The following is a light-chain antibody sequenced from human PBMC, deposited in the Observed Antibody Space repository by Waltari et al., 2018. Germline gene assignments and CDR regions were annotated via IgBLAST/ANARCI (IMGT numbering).Light chain of an antibody. CDR3: FSYAGSNNLV. V-gene: IGLV2-8*01. CDR2: EVS. CDR1: SSDVGAYNY. J-gene: IGLJ2*01. Sequence: QSALTQPPSASGSPGQSVTISCTGTSSDVGAYNYVSWYQQHPAQAPQLMIFEVSQRPSGVPDRFSGSKSGNTASLTVSGLQAEDEADYYCFSYAGSNNLVFGGGTKLTVL.